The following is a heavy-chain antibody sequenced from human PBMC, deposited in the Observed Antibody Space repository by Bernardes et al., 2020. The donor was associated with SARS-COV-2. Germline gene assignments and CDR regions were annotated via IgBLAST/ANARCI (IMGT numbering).Heavy chain of an antibody. CDR1: GFTFDDYA. J-gene: IGHJ4*02. Sequence: SLRLSCAASGFTFDDYAMHWVRQAPGKGLEWVSGISWNSGSIGYADSVKGRFTISRDNAKNSLYLQMNSLRAEDTALYFCAKDIDSSSFFDYWGQGTLVTVSS. V-gene: IGHV3-9*01. CDR2: ISWNSGSI. D-gene: IGHD6-13*01. CDR3: AKDIDSSSFFDY.